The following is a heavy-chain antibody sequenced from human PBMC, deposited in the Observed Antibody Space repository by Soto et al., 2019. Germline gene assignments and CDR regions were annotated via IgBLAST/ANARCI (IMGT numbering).Heavy chain of an antibody. Sequence: QVQLQESGPGLVKPSGTLSLTCAVSSGSISSSNWWSWVRQPPGKGLEWIGEIYHSGSTNYNPSPKNRVTISVDTSKNPFSLKLSSGTAADTAVYYCARVLDNNWNYGGGLDYWGQGTLVTVSS. J-gene: IGHJ4*02. CDR3: ARVLDNNWNYGGGLDY. CDR2: IYHSGST. V-gene: IGHV4-4*02. CDR1: SGSISSSNW. D-gene: IGHD1-7*01.